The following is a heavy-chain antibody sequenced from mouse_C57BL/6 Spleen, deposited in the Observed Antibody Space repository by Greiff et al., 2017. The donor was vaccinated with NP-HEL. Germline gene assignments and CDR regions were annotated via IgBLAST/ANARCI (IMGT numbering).Heavy chain of an antibody. CDR3: ARWGGSSSWFAY. D-gene: IGHD1-1*01. Sequence: QVQLQQSGAELVRPGTSVKVSCKASGYAFTNYLIEWVKQRPGQGLEWIGVINPGSGGTNYNEKFKGKATLTADKSSSTAYMQLSSLTSEDSAVYFCARWGGSSSWFAYWGQGTLVTVSA. V-gene: IGHV1-54*01. CDR1: GYAFTNYL. CDR2: INPGSGGT. J-gene: IGHJ3*01.